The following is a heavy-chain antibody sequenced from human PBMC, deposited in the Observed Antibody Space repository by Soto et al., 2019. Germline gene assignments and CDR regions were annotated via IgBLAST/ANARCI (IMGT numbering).Heavy chain of an antibody. D-gene: IGHD5-12*01. V-gene: IGHV1-69*13. CDR2: IIPIFGTA. Sequence: SVKVSCKASGGTFSSYAISWVRQAPGQGLEWMGGIIPIFGTANYAQKFQGRVTITADESTSTAYMELSSLRSEDTAVYYCARDPYSGHILGGYYYYGMDVWGQGTTVTVSS. J-gene: IGHJ6*02. CDR1: GGTFSSYA. CDR3: ARDPYSGHILGGYYYYGMDV.